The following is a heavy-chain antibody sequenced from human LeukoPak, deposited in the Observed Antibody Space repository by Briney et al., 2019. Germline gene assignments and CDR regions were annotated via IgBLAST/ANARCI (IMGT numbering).Heavy chain of an antibody. CDR2: ITTSSSTI. D-gene: IGHD2-2*01. V-gene: IGHV3-48*01. J-gene: IGHJ1*01. CDR3: ASGRYCSSTSCYPSGYFQH. Sequence: GRSLRLSCAASGFTFSSYAMHWVRQAPGKGLEWVSYITTSSSTIYYADSVKGRFTICRDNAKNSLYLQMNSLRAEDTAVYYCASGRYCSSTSCYPSGYFQHWGQGTLVTVSS. CDR1: GFTFSSYA.